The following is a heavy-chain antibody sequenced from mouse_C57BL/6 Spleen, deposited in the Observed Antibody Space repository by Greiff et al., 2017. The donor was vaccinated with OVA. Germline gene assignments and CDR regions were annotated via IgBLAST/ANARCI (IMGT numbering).Heavy chain of an antibody. Sequence: EVMLVESGGGLVKPGGSLKLSCAASGFTFSDYGMHWVRQAPEKGLEWVAYISSGSSTIYYADTVKGRFTISRDNAKNTLFLQMTSLRSEDTAMYYWARGDDGYYGFDYWGQGTTLTVSS. CDR2: ISSGSSTI. V-gene: IGHV5-17*01. J-gene: IGHJ2*01. CDR3: ARGDDGYYGFDY. D-gene: IGHD2-3*01. CDR1: GFTFSDYG.